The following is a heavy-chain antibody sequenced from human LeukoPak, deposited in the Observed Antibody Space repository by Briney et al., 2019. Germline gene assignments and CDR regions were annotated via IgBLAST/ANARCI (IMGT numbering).Heavy chain of an antibody. D-gene: IGHD6-13*01. J-gene: IGHJ4*02. CDR1: GFTFSTYI. Sequence: GGSLRLSCAASGFTFSTYIMNWVRQAPGKGLEWVSSITSGSGCIYYADSMKGRFTISRDNAKNSLYLQMNSLRAEDTAVYYCASSIAAAGTYWGQGTLVTVSS. CDR3: ASSIAAAGTY. CDR2: ITSGSGCI. V-gene: IGHV3-21*01.